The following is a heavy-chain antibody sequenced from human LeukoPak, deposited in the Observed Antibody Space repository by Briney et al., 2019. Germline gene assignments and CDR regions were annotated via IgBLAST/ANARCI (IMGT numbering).Heavy chain of an antibody. CDR1: GFTFSNFW. Sequence: GGSLRLSCAVSGFTFSNFWMSWIRQAPGRGLEWVANIHPEGNEKYHVESVKGRFTISRDNAKNSLFLQMNGLRVEDTAVYYCARGDAFSGDHWGQGTLVTVSS. V-gene: IGHV3-7*04. CDR2: IHPEGNEK. CDR3: ARGDAFSGDH. J-gene: IGHJ4*02.